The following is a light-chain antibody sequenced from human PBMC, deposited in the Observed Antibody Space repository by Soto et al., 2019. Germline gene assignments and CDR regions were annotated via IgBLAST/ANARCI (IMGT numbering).Light chain of an antibody. J-gene: IGLJ2*01. Sequence: QSALTQPASVSGSPGQSITISCTGTSSDVGGYDFVSWYQQRPGKAPKLIIYDVSNRPSGVSNRFSGSKSGNTASLTISGPQGEEEAVYYSTSYTRSEMGFFGGGTNPTVL. V-gene: IGLV2-14*01. CDR1: SSDVGGYDF. CDR2: DVS. CDR3: TSYTRSEMGF.